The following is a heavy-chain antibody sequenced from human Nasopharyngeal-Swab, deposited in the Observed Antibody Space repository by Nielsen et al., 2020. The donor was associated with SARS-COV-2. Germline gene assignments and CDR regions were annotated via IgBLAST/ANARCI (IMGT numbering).Heavy chain of an antibody. CDR3: ARKGRSYYYGSGSYDY. D-gene: IGHD3-10*01. Sequence: SETLSLTCAVYGGSFSGYYWSWIRQPPGKGLEWIGEINHSGSTNYNPSLKSRVTISVDTSKNQFSLKLSSVTAADTAVYYCARKGRSYYYGSGSYDYWGQGTLVTVPS. CDR1: GGSFSGYY. V-gene: IGHV4-34*01. CDR2: INHSGST. J-gene: IGHJ4*02.